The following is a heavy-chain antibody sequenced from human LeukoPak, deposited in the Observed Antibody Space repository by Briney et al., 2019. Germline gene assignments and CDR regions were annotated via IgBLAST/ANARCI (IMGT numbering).Heavy chain of an antibody. CDR2: IIPIFGTA. D-gene: IGHD3-22*01. Sequence: SVKVSCKASGGTFSSYAISWVRQAPGQGLEWMGGIIPIFGTANYAQKFQGRVTITADESTSTAYMELSSLRSDDTAVYYCARSWNGIVVENYWGQGTLVTVSS. J-gene: IGHJ4*02. CDR1: GGTFSSYA. V-gene: IGHV1-69*13. CDR3: ARSWNGIVVENY.